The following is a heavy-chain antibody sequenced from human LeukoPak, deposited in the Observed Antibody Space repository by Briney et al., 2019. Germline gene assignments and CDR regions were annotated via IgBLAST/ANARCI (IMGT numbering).Heavy chain of an antibody. J-gene: IGHJ4*02. Sequence: PGGSLRLSCAASGFTFSSYAMSWVRQAPGKGLEWVSAISGSGGSTYYADSVKGRFTISRDNSKNTLYLQMNSLRAEDTAVYYCARGITMVRGPVADYWGQGTLVTVSS. CDR3: ARGITMVRGPVADY. CDR2: ISGSGGST. V-gene: IGHV3-23*01. D-gene: IGHD3-10*01. CDR1: GFTFSSYA.